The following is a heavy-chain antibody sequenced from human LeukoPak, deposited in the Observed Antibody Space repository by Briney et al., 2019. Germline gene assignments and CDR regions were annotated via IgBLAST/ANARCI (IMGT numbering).Heavy chain of an antibody. CDR2: INPSGGST. CDR1: GYTFTSYY. CDR3: AREIGYGPH. J-gene: IGHJ4*02. V-gene: IGHV1-46*01. Sequence: ASVKVSCKASGYTFTSYYMHWVRQAPGQGLEWMGVINPSGGSTGYAQKFQGRITMTRATSTSTVYLELSSLRSEDTAVYYCAREIGYGPHWGQGTLVTVSS. D-gene: IGHD5-18*01.